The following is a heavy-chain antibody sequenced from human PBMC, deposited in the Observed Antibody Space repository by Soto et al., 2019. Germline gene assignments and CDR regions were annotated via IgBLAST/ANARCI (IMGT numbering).Heavy chain of an antibody. CDR3: AKNSSTTVVFDH. D-gene: IGHD1-1*01. V-gene: IGHV3-23*01. CDR1: GFTFNSYA. J-gene: IGHJ4*02. Sequence: EVQLLESGGGLVQPGGSLRLSCAASGFTFNSYAISWVRQAPGKGLEWVSGISGSGGSTYYADSVKGRFTISRDNSKNTLYMQMSSLRAAYTALYYWAKNSSTTVVFDHWGQGSLVTVSS. CDR2: ISGSGGST.